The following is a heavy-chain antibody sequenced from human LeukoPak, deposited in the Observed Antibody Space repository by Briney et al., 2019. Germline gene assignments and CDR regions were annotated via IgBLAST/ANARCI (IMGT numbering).Heavy chain of an antibody. D-gene: IGHD3-3*01. CDR2: IIPIFGTA. J-gene: IGHJ6*03. CDR3: ASNFWSNQPAGYYYYYYYYMDV. V-gene: IGHV1-69*05. Sequence: SVKVSCKASGGTFSSYAISWVRQAPGQGLEWMGGIIPIFGTANYAQKFQGRVTITTDESTSTAYMELSSLRSEDTAVYYCASNFWSNQPAGYYYYYYYYMDVWGKGTTVTVSS. CDR1: GGTFSSYA.